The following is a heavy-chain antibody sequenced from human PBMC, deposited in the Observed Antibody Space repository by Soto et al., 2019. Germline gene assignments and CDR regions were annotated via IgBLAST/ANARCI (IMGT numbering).Heavy chain of an antibody. Sequence: GGSLRLSCAASGFTFSSYAMHWVRQAPGKGLEWVAVISYDGSNKYYADSVKGRFTISRDNSKNTLYLQMNSLRAEDTAVYYCARDLTLWNSGGPVGYWGQGTLVTVSS. CDR3: ARDLTLWNSGGPVGY. D-gene: IGHD1-26*01. J-gene: IGHJ4*02. V-gene: IGHV3-30-3*01. CDR1: GFTFSSYA. CDR2: ISYDGSNK.